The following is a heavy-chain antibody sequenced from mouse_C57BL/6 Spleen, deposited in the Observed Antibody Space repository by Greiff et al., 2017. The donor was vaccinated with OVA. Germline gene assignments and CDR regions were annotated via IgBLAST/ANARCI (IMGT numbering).Heavy chain of an antibody. CDR3: ARSPYYGSSHWYFDV. CDR1: GYTFTSYW. V-gene: IGHV1-72*01. D-gene: IGHD1-1*01. Sequence: MESCKASGYTFTSYWMHWVKQRPGRGLEWIGRIDPNSGGTKYNEKFKSKATLTVDKPSSTAYMQLSSLTSEDSAVYYCARSPYYGSSHWYFDVWGTGTTVTVSS. J-gene: IGHJ1*03. CDR2: IDPNSGGT.